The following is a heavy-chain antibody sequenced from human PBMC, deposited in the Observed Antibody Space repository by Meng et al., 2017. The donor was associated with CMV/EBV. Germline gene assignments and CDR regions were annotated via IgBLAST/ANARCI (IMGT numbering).Heavy chain of an antibody. J-gene: IGHJ6*02. CDR1: GYTFTSYG. CDR2: ISAYNGNT. CDR3: ARRNNYNYYYYGMDV. Sequence: GESLKISCAASGYTFTSYGISWVRQAPGQGLEWMGWISAYNGNTNYAQKLQGRVTMTTDTSTSTAYMELRSLRSDDTAVYYCARRNNYNYYYYGMDVWGQGTTVTVSS. V-gene: IGHV1-18*01. D-gene: IGHD4-11*01.